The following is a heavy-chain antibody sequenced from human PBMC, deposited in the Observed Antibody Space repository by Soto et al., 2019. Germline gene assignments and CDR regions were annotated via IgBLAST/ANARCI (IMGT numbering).Heavy chain of an antibody. D-gene: IGHD6-19*01. CDR3: ATSRSGWYKDAFDI. CDR1: GFTLSSYA. J-gene: IGHJ3*02. CDR2: ISYDGRNK. Sequence: QVQLVVSGGGGVQPGRSLRLSCAASGFTLSSYAMHWVRQAPGKGLEWVAVISYDGRNKYYAYVVKGRFTISRDNSKNAQDLQMNRLRAEDKPVYYCATSRSGWYKDAFDIWGQGTMGSVSS. V-gene: IGHV3-30*04.